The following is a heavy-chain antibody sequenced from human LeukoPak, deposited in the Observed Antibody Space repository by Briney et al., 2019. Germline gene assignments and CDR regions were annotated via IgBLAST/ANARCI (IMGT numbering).Heavy chain of an antibody. V-gene: IGHV3-13*01. CDR2: IGTASDT. D-gene: IGHD1-1*01. CDR1: GFTFSSFD. J-gene: IGHJ6*03. Sequence: GGSLRLSCAASGFTFSSFDMHWVRQPTGQGLEWVSTIGTASDTYYPGSVEGRFTLSRDNAKNSLYLQMNSLTAGDTAVYYCARGPPRGKYYYMDVWGNGTTVTVSS. CDR3: ARGPPRGKYYYMDV.